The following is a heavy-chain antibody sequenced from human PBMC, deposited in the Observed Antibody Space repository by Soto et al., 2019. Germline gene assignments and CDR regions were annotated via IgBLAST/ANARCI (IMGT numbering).Heavy chain of an antibody. CDR3: AKFGMATTKRSHHYYIDY. CDR1: GFTFSIYA. V-gene: IGHV3-23*01. CDR2: ISGSGGGT. Sequence: LRLSCSASGFTFSIYAMSWVRQAPGKCLEWVSSISGSGGGTYYADSVKGRFTFSRDNSKNTLYLQMNSLRAEDTAVYYCAKFGMATTKRSHHYYIDYLGQGALVTVSS. J-gene: IGHJ4*02. D-gene: IGHD1-1*01.